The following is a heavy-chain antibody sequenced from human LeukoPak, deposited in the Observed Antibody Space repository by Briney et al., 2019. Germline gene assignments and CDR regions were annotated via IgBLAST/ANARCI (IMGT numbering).Heavy chain of an antibody. CDR2: IFSGGTT. D-gene: IGHD3-10*02. Sequence: PGRSLRLSCAASGFTFSRSGMHWVRQAPGKGLEWVSVIFSGGTTFYADSVKGRFTISRDNSENTLYLQMNSLRAEDTAVYYCAKAPMWNYYYGLDVWGQGTTVTVSS. CDR3: AKAPMWNYYYGLDV. V-gene: IGHV3-NL1*01. J-gene: IGHJ6*02. CDR1: GFTFSRSG.